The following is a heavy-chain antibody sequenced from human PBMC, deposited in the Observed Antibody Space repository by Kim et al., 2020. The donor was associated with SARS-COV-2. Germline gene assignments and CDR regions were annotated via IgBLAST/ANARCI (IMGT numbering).Heavy chain of an antibody. CDR2: IFYSGTT. V-gene: IGHV4-39*01. CDR1: GDSISSRSYD. Sequence: SETLSLTCTVFGDSISSRSYDWDWIRQPPGKGLEWIGTIFYSGTTYYNPSLKSRVTISVDTSKNQFSLKVTSVTAADTALYFCARHVSVTSKFDSWGQGT. D-gene: IGHD4-4*01. J-gene: IGHJ5*01. CDR3: ARHVSVTSKFDS.